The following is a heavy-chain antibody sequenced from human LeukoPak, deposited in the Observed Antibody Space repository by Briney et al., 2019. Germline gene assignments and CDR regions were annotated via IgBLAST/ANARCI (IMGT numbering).Heavy chain of an antibody. Sequence: GASVRVSCKASGYTFTSYGISWVRQAPGQGPEWMGWISAYNGNTNYAQKLQGRVTMTTDTSTSTAYMELRSLRSDDTAVYYCARVTYQEYFQHWGQGTLVTVSS. J-gene: IGHJ1*01. CDR2: ISAYNGNT. D-gene: IGHD1-20*01. CDR1: GYTFTSYG. CDR3: ARVTYQEYFQH. V-gene: IGHV1-18*01.